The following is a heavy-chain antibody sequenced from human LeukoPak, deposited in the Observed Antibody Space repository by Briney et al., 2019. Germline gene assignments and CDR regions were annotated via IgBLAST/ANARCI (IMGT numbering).Heavy chain of an antibody. Sequence: PGGSLRLSCAASGFTFSSYGMHWVRQAPGKGLEWVAVISYDGSNKYYADSVKGRFTISRDNSKNTLYLQMNSLRAEDTAVYYCANEYCSGGSCGYYGMDVWGKGTTVTVSS. CDR2: ISYDGSNK. D-gene: IGHD2-15*01. CDR3: ANEYCSGGSCGYYGMDV. J-gene: IGHJ6*04. V-gene: IGHV3-30*18. CDR1: GFTFSSYG.